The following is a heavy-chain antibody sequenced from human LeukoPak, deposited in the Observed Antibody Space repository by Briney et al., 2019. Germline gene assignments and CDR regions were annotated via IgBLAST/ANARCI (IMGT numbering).Heavy chain of an antibody. CDR1: GGSISSGGYY. D-gene: IGHD6-19*01. Sequence: SQTLSLTCTVSGGSISSGGYYWSWIRQHPGKGLEWIGYIYYSGSTYYNPSLKSRVTISVDTSKNQFSLKLGSVTAADTAVYYCARVYSSGWYGRYYYYGMDVWGQGTTVTVSS. V-gene: IGHV4-31*03. CDR2: IYYSGST. J-gene: IGHJ6*02. CDR3: ARVYSSGWYGRYYYYGMDV.